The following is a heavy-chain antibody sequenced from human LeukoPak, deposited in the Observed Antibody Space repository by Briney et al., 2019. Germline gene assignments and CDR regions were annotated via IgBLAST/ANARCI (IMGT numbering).Heavy chain of an antibody. CDR1: GGSISSGGYY. Sequence: SETLSLTCTVSGGSISSGGYYWSWIRQHPGEGLEWIGYIYYSGSTYYNPSLKSRVTISVDTSKNQFSLKLSSVTAADTAVYYCAGTPGDYDYYFDYWGQGTLVTVSS. J-gene: IGHJ4*02. D-gene: IGHD4-17*01. CDR3: AGTPGDYDYYFDY. V-gene: IGHV4-31*03. CDR2: IYYSGST.